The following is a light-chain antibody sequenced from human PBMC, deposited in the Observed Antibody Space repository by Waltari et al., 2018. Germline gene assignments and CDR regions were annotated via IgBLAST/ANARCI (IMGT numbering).Light chain of an antibody. CDR3: AAWDDSLSGVV. CDR1: RSNIGNNY. CDR2: KNN. Sequence: QSVLTQPPSAPGTRGQRVTISCSGRRSNIGNNYVYWYRQLPGTAPKHLIYKNNQRPSGVPDRFSGSKSGTSASLAISGLRSEDEADYYCAAWDDSLSGVVFGGGTKLTVL. V-gene: IGLV1-47*01. J-gene: IGLJ2*01.